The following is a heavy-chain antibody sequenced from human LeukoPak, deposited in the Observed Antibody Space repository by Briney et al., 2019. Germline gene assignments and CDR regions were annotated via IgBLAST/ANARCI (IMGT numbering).Heavy chain of an antibody. D-gene: IGHD3-9*01. CDR2: IRNNGGET. CDR3: ARARHGILTGYYLDY. J-gene: IGHJ4*02. Sequence: PGGSLRLSCSASGITLSSYDMHWVRQAPGKGLEYVSAIRNNGGETFYADSVKGRFTISRDNSKNTLYLQMNSLRAEDTAVYYCARARHGILTGYYLDYWGQGTLVTVSS. CDR1: GITLSSYD. V-gene: IGHV3-64*04.